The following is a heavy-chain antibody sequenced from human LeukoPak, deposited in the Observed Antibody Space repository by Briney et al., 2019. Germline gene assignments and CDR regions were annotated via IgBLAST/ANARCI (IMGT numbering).Heavy chain of an antibody. D-gene: IGHD1-26*01. CDR3: ARMGFRGATFLRKLFDP. Sequence: SETLSLTCTVSGGSVSSGSYYWSWIRQPPGKGLEWIGYIYYSGSTNYNPSLKSRVTISVDTSKNQFSLKLSSVTAADTAVYYCARMGFRGATFLRKLFDPWGQGTLVTVSS. CDR2: IYYSGST. J-gene: IGHJ5*02. CDR1: GGSVSSGSYY. V-gene: IGHV4-61*01.